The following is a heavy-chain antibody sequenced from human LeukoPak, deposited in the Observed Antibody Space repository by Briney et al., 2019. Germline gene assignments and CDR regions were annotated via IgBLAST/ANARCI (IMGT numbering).Heavy chain of an antibody. CDR1: GFTFSSYW. D-gene: IGHD5-24*01. V-gene: IGHV3-7*03. CDR2: IKQDGSEK. CDR3: AKSVEMATIFDY. Sequence: PGGSLRLSCAASGFTFSSYWMSWVRQAPGKGLEWVANIKQDGSEKYYVDSVKGRFTISGDNAKNSLYLQMNSLRAEDTAVYYCAKSVEMATIFDYWGQGTLVTVSS. J-gene: IGHJ4*02.